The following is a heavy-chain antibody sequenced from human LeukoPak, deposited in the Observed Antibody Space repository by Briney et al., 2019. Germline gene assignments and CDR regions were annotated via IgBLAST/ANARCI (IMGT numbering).Heavy chain of an antibody. CDR1: GFTFSTYG. Sequence: GGSLRLSCAASGFTFSTYGMSWVRQAPGKGLEWVSAISGSGGSPYYADSVKGRFTTSRDNAKNSLYLQMNSLRAEDTAVYYCAELGITMIGGVWGKGTTVTISS. D-gene: IGHD3-10*02. CDR2: ISGSGGSP. J-gene: IGHJ6*04. V-gene: IGHV3-23*01. CDR3: AELGITMIGGV.